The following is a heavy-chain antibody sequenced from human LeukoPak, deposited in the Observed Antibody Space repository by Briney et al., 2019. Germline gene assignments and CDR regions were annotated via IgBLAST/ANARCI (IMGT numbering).Heavy chain of an antibody. CDR2: ISSSSSYI. Sequence: GGSLRLSYAASGFTFSSYSMNWVRQPPGKGLEWVSSISSSSSYIYYANSVKGRFTSSRDNAKNSLYMQINSLRAEDTAVYYCARDPDSSGWQFGYYDYWGQGTLVTVSS. V-gene: IGHV3-21*01. D-gene: IGHD6-19*01. CDR1: GFTFSSYS. J-gene: IGHJ4*02. CDR3: ARDPDSSGWQFGYYDY.